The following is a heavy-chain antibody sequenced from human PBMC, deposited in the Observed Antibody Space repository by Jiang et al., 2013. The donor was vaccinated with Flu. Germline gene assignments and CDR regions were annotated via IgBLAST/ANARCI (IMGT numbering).Heavy chain of an antibody. V-gene: IGHV4-39*07. CDR2: IYYSGST. J-gene: IGHJ5*02. D-gene: IGHD3-16*02. CDR3: ARHDREITFGGVIVPGWFDP. Sequence: GLVKPSETLSLTCTVSGGSISSSSYYWGWIRQPPGKGLEWIGSIYYSGSTYYNPSLKSRVTISVDTSKNQFSLKLSSVTAADTAVYYCARHDREITFGGVIVPGWFDPWGQGTLVTVSS. CDR1: GGSISSSSYY.